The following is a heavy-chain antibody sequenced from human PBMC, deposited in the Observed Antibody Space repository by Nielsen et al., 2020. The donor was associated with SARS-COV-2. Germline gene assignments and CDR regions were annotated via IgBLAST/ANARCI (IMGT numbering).Heavy chain of an antibody. V-gene: IGHV3-33*01. CDR2: IWYDGSNE. J-gene: IGHJ6*02. CDR3: ARGRGVGSIFGVAYYYYGMDV. Sequence: WIRQPPGKGLEWVAVIWYDGSNENYADSVKGRFTISRDTSKNTLYLQMNSLRAEDTAVYYCARGRGVGSIFGVAYYYYGMDVWGQGTTVTVSS. D-gene: IGHD3-3*01.